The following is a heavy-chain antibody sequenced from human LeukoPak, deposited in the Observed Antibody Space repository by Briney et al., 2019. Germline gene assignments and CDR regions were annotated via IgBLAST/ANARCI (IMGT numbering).Heavy chain of an antibody. CDR2: IYYSGST. D-gene: IGHD2-2*01. CDR1: GDSISPHY. Sequence: SETLSLTCSVSGDSISPHYWSWIRQHPGKGLEWIGYIYYSGSTYYNPSLKSRLTISVDTSKNQFSLKLTSVTAADTAVYYCARSPVSSPTGHYFDYWGQGTLVTVSS. J-gene: IGHJ4*02. V-gene: IGHV4-59*06. CDR3: ARSPVSSPTGHYFDY.